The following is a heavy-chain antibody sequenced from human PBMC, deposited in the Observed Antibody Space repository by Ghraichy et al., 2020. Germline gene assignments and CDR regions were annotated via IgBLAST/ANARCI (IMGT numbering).Heavy chain of an antibody. CDR3: ARETAVAGTGFDY. V-gene: IGHV1-2*02. CDR2: INPNSCGT. D-gene: IGHD6-19*01. Sequence: ASVKVSCKASGYTFTGYYMHWVRQAPGQGLEWMGWINPNSCGTNYAQKFQGRVTMTRDTSISTAYMELSRLRSDDTAVYYCARETAVAGTGFDYWGQGTLVTVSS. J-gene: IGHJ4*02. CDR1: GYTFTGYY.